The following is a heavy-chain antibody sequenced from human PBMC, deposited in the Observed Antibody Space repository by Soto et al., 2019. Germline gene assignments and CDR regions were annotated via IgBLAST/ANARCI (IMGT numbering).Heavy chain of an antibody. Sequence: ASVKVSCKASGGTFSSYAISWVRQAPGQGLQWMGGIIPLFGTTNYAQRFQGRVTITADKSTNTAHMELSSLGSEDTAMYYCATCIWTSYYYYNMDVWGQGTTVTVSS. V-gene: IGHV1-69*06. D-gene: IGHD3-3*01. J-gene: IGHJ6*02. CDR3: ATCIWTSYYYYNMDV. CDR1: GGTFSSYA. CDR2: IIPLFGTT.